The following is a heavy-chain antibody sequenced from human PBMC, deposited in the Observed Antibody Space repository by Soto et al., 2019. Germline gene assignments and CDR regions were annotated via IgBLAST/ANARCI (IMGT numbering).Heavy chain of an antibody. Sequence: PSETLSLTCGVSGGTIRSPDWWTWVRQPPGKGLEWIGEIFQSGSTNYTPSLEGRVTISVDKSKNQFSLTLTSVTAADTAVYFCARGRGRYSSGWSWFDPWGQGILVTAPQ. J-gene: IGHJ5*02. CDR2: IFQSGST. CDR1: GGTIRSPDW. CDR3: ARGRGRYSSGWSWFDP. V-gene: IGHV4-4*02. D-gene: IGHD6-19*01.